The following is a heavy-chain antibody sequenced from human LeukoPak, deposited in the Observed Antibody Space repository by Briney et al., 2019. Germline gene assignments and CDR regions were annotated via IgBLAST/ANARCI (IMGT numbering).Heavy chain of an antibody. CDR2: TYYRSKWYN. J-gene: IGHJ4*02. CDR1: GDSVSSNSAA. V-gene: IGHV6-1*01. Sequence: SQTLSLTCAISGDSVSSNSAAWNWIRQSPSRGLEWLGRTYYRSKWYNDYAVSVKSRITINPDTSKNQFSLQLNSVTPEDTAVYYCARVQYYYGSGSYEYYFDYWGQGTLVTVSS. D-gene: IGHD3-10*01. CDR3: ARVQYYYGSGSYEYYFDY.